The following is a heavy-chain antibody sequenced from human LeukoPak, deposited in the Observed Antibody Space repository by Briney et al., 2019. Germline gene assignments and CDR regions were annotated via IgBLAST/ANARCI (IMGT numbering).Heavy chain of an antibody. CDR2: MSEGGDKT. Sequence: WGSLRLSCAASGLTFDDYSMSWVRQPPGKGLEWVSLMSEGGDKTYYAASMNGRFTISRDDSKTALYLQMNSLRTGDTALYYCAQDIGDFDVLTAYYGFDHWGPGTLVTVSS. D-gene: IGHD3-9*01. CDR1: GLTFDDYS. CDR3: AQDIGDFDVLTAYYGFDH. J-gene: IGHJ4*02. V-gene: IGHV3-43*02.